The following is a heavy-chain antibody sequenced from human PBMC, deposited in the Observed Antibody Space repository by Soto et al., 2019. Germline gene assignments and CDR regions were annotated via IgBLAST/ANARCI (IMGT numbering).Heavy chain of an antibody. V-gene: IGHV3-23*01. D-gene: IGHD2-2*02. Sequence: GGSLRLSCAAPGFTFSTYAMSWVRQAPGKGLDWVTAISPSGGYTYYADSVKGRFTISRDNSQNTLYLQMDSLRVEDTAVYYCAKGSSSARPYYFDYWGQGALVTVSS. J-gene: IGHJ4*02. CDR2: ISPSGGYT. CDR1: GFTFSTYA. CDR3: AKGSSSARPYYFDY.